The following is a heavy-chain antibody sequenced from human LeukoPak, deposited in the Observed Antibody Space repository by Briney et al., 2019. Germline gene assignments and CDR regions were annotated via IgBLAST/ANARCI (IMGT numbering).Heavy chain of an antibody. D-gene: IGHD6-13*01. CDR3: ARDSGSSWYGDYYYYYMDV. V-gene: IGHV1-2*02. J-gene: IGHJ6*03. CDR2: INPNSGGT. CDR1: GYTFTGYY. Sequence: ASVKVSCKASGYTFTGYYMHWVGQAPGQGLEWMGWINPNSGGTNYAQKFQGRVTMTSDTSISTAYMELSRLRSDDTAVYYCARDSGSSWYGDYYYYYMDVWGKGTTVTVSS.